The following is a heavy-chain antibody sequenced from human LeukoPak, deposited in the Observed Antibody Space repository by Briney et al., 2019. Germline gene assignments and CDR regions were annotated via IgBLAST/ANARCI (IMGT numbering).Heavy chain of an antibody. CDR2: IYPGDSDT. CDR1: GSSFTTYW. Sequence: GGSLKISCQGSGSSFTTYWIGWVRQLPGKGLEWMGIIYPGDSDTRYSPSFQGQVTISADKSISTAYLQWSSLKASDTAMYYCARATRLGPFDYWGQGTLVTVSS. CDR3: ARATRLGPFDY. D-gene: IGHD2-2*01. V-gene: IGHV5-51*01. J-gene: IGHJ4*02.